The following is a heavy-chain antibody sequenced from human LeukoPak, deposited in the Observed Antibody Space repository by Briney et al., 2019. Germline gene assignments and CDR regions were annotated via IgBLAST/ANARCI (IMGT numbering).Heavy chain of an antibody. D-gene: IGHD3-10*01. Sequence: SETLSLTCTVSGGSISSGSYYWSWIRQPPGKGLEWIGYIYYSGSTNYNPSLKSRVTISVDTSKNQFSLKLSSVTAADTAVYYCASSRAAYYVDYWGQGTLVTVSS. J-gene: IGHJ4*02. CDR1: GGSISSGSYY. CDR3: ASSRAAYYVDY. V-gene: IGHV4-61*01. CDR2: IYYSGST.